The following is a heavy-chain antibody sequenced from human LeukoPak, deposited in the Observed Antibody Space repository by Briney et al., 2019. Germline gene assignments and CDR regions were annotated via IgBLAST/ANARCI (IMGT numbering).Heavy chain of an antibody. CDR1: GFTFSNYA. CDR2: ISYGGSEK. CDR3: ARGDGEEVPETRLLGF. V-gene: IGHV3-30*04. J-gene: IGHJ4*02. D-gene: IGHD2-2*01. Sequence: GGSLRLSCEASGFTFSNYAIHWVRQVPGKGLEWVAVISYGGSEKYYADSVKGRFTISRDNSKRTVYLQMNSLRPEDTAVYYCARGDGEEVPETRLLGFWGQGTLVTVSS.